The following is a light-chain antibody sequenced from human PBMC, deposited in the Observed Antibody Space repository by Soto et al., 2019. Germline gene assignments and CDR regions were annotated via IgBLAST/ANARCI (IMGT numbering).Light chain of an antibody. CDR1: QSVSSSY. CDR2: GAS. J-gene: IGKJ2*01. CDR3: QQYGSSPNA. V-gene: IGKV3-20*01. Sequence: EIVLTQSPGTLSLSPGERATLSCRASQSVSSSYLAGYQQKTGQAPRLLIYGASSRATGIPDRFGGSGSGTAFTVTISRLEPEEFAVYYWQQYGSSPNAFGQGTKLEIK.